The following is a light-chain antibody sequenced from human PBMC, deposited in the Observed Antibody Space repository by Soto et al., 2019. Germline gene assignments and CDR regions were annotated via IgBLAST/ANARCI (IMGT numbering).Light chain of an antibody. V-gene: IGKV3-15*01. CDR2: GAS. Sequence: EIVMTQSPDTLSVSPGEGVTLSCRASQSVSSDLAWYQQKPGQSPRLLMYGASTRATDIPARFSGGGSGTEFPLTISSLQSEDVAIYYCQQYHDRPPITFGPGTKVEIK. J-gene: IGKJ3*01. CDR1: QSVSSD. CDR3: QQYHDRPPIT.